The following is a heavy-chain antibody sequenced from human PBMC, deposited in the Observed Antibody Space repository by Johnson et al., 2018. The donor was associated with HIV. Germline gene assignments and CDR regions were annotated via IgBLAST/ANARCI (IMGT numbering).Heavy chain of an antibody. CDR3: ARDGTSAAV. Sequence: VQLVESGGGLVQPGGSLRLSCGASAFTFSSNDMTWVRQAPGKGLEWVSAISCSGGSTFYAASVKGRFTISRDNSKNTLYLQMNSLRAEDTAGYYCARDGTSAAVWGQGTMVTVSS. J-gene: IGHJ3*01. V-gene: IGHV3-23*04. D-gene: IGHD6-25*01. CDR1: AFTFSSND. CDR2: ISCSGGST.